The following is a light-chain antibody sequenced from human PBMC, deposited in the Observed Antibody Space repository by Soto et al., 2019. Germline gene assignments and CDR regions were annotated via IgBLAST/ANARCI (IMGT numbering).Light chain of an antibody. CDR2: EVT. J-gene: IGLJ2*01. CDR3: TSYTGAATHVL. CDR1: SNDIGSYNF. Sequence: QSALTQPASVSGSPGQSITISCTGTSNDIGSYNFVSWYQHHPGKAPKLIIYEVTDRPSGVSDRFSGSKSGNTASLTISGLQAEDEAVYYCTSYTGAATHVLFGGGTKLTVL. V-gene: IGLV2-14*01.